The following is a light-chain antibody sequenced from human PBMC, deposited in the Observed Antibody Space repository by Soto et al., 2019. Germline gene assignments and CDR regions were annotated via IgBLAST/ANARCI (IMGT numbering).Light chain of an antibody. CDR3: SSYAGSNVV. V-gene: IGLV2-8*01. Sequence: QSVLTQRPSASGSPGQSVTISCTGTSSDVGGYNYVSWYQQHPGKAPKLMIYEVSKRPSGVPDRFSGSKSGNTASLTVSGLQAEDEADYYCSSYAGSNVVFGGGTKLTVL. J-gene: IGLJ2*01. CDR1: SSDVGGYNY. CDR2: EVS.